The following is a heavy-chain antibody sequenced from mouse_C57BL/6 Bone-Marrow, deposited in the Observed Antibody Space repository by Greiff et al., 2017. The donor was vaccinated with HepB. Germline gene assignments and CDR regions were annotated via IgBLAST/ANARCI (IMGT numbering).Heavy chain of an antibody. CDR3: ARSGLRRPYYFDY. J-gene: IGHJ2*01. V-gene: IGHV3-8*01. CDR2: ISYSGST. D-gene: IGHD2-2*01. Sequence: EVHLVESGPGLAKPSQTLSLTCSVTGYSITSDYRNWIRKFPGNKLEYMGYISYSGSTYYNPSLKSRISITRDTSKNQYYLQLNSVTTEDTATYYCARSGLRRPYYFDYWGQGTTLTVSS. CDR1: GYSITSDY.